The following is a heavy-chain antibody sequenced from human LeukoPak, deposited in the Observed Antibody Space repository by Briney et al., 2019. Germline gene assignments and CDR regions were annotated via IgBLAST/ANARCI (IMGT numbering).Heavy chain of an antibody. Sequence: GASVKVSCKASGGTFSSYAISWVRQAPGKGLEWMGGIIPIFGTANYAQKFQGRVTITADESTSTAYMELNSLRSEDTAVYYCARGCSSTSCYAFYGMDVWGKGTTVTVSS. D-gene: IGHD2-2*01. CDR1: GGTFSSYA. CDR3: ARGCSSTSCYAFYGMDV. CDR2: IIPIFGTA. J-gene: IGHJ6*04. V-gene: IGHV1-69*13.